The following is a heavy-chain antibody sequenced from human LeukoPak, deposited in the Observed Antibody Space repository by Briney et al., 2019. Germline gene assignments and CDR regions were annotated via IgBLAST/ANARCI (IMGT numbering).Heavy chain of an antibody. J-gene: IGHJ4*02. V-gene: IGHV3-21*01. Sequence: GGSLRLSCTASGFTFSSYSMNWVRQAPGKGLEWVSSISGSSSSIYYADSVKGRFTISRDNAKNSLYLQMNSLRAGDTALYCCARTDSKIAARRIGFDYWGQGTLVTVSS. CDR2: ISGSSSSI. CDR1: GFTFSSYS. D-gene: IGHD6-6*01. CDR3: ARTDSKIAARRIGFDY.